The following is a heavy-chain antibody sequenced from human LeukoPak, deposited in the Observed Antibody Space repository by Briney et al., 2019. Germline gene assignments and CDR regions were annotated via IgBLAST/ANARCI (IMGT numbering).Heavy chain of an antibody. CDR3: VKHSAPVLAAARFDY. V-gene: IGHV3-23*01. D-gene: IGHD2-2*01. CDR2: ISGSGTNT. Sequence: GGSLRLSCAASGFTFSSYAMSWVRQAPGKGLEWVSVISGSGTNTYYADSVKGRFTISRDNSKNTLYLQMNSLRAEDTALYYCVKHSAPVLAAARFDYWGQGNLVTVSS. CDR1: GFTFSSYA. J-gene: IGHJ4*02.